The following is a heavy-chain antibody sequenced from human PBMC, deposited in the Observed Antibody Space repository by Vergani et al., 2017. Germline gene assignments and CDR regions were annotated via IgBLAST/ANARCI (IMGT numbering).Heavy chain of an antibody. CDR3: ARRSGVMTKDAFDI. D-gene: IGHD3-16*01. CDR2: IIPILGIA. V-gene: IGHV1-69*04. Sequence: QVQLVQSGAEVKKPGASVKVSCKASGGTLSSYAISWVRQAPGQGLEWMGRIIPILGIANYAQKFQGRVTITADKSTSTAYMELSSLRSEDTAVYYCARRSGVMTKDAFDIWGQGSMVTVSS. J-gene: IGHJ3*02. CDR1: GGTLSSYA.